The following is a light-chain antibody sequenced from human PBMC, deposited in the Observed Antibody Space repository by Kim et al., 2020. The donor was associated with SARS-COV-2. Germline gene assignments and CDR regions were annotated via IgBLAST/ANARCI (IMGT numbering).Light chain of an antibody. CDR3: QQYNNWPRPCT. Sequence: EIVMTQSPATLSVSPGERATLSCRASQSFGTNLAWYQQKPGQAPRLLLYGTSIRATGIPARFSGSGSGREFTLTISSLQSEDFAVYYCQQYNNWPRPCTFGQGTELE. CDR1: QSFGTN. CDR2: GTS. J-gene: IGKJ2*02. V-gene: IGKV3-15*01.